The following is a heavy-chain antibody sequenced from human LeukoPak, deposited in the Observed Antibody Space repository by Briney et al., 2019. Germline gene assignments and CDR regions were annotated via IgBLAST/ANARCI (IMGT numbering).Heavy chain of an antibody. J-gene: IGHJ5*02. CDR3: ARAIRLRYFDWLSFGRNWFDP. D-gene: IGHD3-9*01. V-gene: IGHV1-8*02. CDR1: GYTFTSYG. Sequence: ASVKVSCKASGYTFTSYGISWVRQAPGQGLEWMGWMNPNSGNTGYAQKFQGRVTMTRNTSISTAYMELSSLRSEDTAVYYCARAIRLRYFDWLSFGRNWFDPWGQGTLVTVSS. CDR2: MNPNSGNT.